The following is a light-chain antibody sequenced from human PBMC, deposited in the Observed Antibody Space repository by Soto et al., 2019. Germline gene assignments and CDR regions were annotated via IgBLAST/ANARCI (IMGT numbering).Light chain of an antibody. CDR3: QQLHNYPFT. CDR1: QGIGSY. Sequence: IQLTQSPSSLSASVGDKVTITCRASQGIGSYLAWYQQKPGRAPKSLIYDASTLQSGVPSRFRGSGSGTVFTLTISSLRPEDFATYYCQQLHNYPFTFGPGTTVDIQ. J-gene: IGKJ3*01. CDR2: DAS. V-gene: IGKV1-9*01.